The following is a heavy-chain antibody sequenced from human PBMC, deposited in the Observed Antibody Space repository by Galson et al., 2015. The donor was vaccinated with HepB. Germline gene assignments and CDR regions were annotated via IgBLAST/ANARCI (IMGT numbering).Heavy chain of an antibody. D-gene: IGHD1/OR15-1a*01. CDR3: ATKNKIAFDI. Sequence: SVKVSCKASGFTSYYIHWVRQAPGQGLEWMGIINPGGGSTTYAHKFQGRVAMTRDTSTSTVFMELSSLRSEDTAVCYCATKNKIAFDIWGRETMVTVSS. CDR1: GFTSYY. CDR2: INPGGGST. J-gene: IGHJ3*02. V-gene: IGHV1-46*03.